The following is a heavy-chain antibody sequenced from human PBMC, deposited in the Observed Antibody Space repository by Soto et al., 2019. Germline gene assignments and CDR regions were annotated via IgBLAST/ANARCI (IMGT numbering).Heavy chain of an antibody. V-gene: IGHV6-1*01. J-gene: IGHJ4*02. CDR3: ASDYYDSSGYYSAGETY. Sequence: QVQLQQSGPGLVKPSQTLSLTCAISGDSVSSNSAAWNWIRQAPSRGLEWLGRTYYRSKWYNDYAVSVKSRITITPDTSKTQFSLQLNSVPTEDTAVYYCASDYYDSSGYYSAGETYWGQGTLVTVSS. CDR2: TYYRSKWYN. CDR1: GDSVSSNSAA. D-gene: IGHD3-22*01.